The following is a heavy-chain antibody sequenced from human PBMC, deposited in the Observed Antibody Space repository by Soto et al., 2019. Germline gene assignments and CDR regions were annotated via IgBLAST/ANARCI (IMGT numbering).Heavy chain of an antibody. J-gene: IGHJ5*02. D-gene: IGHD3-3*01. CDR1: GYTFTSYD. V-gene: IGHV1-8*01. Sequence: ASVKVSCKASGYTFTSYDINWVRQATGQGLEWMGWMNPNSGNTGYAQKFQGSVTMTRNTSISTAYMELSSLRSEDTAVYYCARAMYYDFWSGYYNWFDPWGQGTLVTVSS. CDR3: ARAMYYDFWSGYYNWFDP. CDR2: MNPNSGNT.